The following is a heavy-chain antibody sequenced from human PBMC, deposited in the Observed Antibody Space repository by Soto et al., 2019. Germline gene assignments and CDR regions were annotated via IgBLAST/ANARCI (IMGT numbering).Heavy chain of an antibody. V-gene: IGHV4-34*01. D-gene: IGHD3-10*01. CDR1: GGSFSGYY. CDR2: INHSGST. Sequence: LTCAVYGGSFSGYYWSWIRQPPGKGLEWIGEINHSGSTNYNPSLKSRVTISVDTSKNQFSLKLSSVTAADTAVYYCASEGGMVRGVIDYWGQGTLVTVSA. CDR3: ASEGGMVRGVIDY. J-gene: IGHJ4*02.